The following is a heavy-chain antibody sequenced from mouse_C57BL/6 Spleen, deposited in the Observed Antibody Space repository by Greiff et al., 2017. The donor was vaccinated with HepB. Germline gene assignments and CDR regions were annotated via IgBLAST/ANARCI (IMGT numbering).Heavy chain of an antibody. D-gene: IGHD2-4*01. J-gene: IGHJ2*01. CDR1: GYTFTSYW. CDR3: ARRRGVYYDYDDYFDY. Sequence: QVQLQQPGAELVKPGASVKLSCKASGYTFTSYWMHWVKQRPGQGLEWIGMIHPNSGSTNYNEKFKSKATLTVDKSSSTAYMQLSSLTSEDSAVYYCARRRGVYYDYDDYFDYWGQGTTLTVSS. V-gene: IGHV1-64*01. CDR2: IHPNSGST.